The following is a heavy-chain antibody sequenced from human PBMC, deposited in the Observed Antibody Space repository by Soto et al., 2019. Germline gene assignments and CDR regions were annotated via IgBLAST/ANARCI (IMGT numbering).Heavy chain of an antibody. CDR3: AISLAAAGTPGNWFDP. J-gene: IGHJ5*02. D-gene: IGHD6-13*01. CDR1: GDSVSSNSAA. CDR2: TYYRSKWYN. Sequence: LSLTCAISGDSVSSNSAAWNWIRQSPSRGLEWLGRTYYRSKWYNDYAVSVKSRITINPDTSKNQFSLQLNSVTPEDTAVYYCAISLAAAGTPGNWFDPWGQGTLVTVSS. V-gene: IGHV6-1*01.